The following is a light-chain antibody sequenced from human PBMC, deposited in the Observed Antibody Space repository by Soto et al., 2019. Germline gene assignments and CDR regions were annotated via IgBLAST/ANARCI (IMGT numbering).Light chain of an antibody. CDR3: QQRSDWPRGLT. CDR1: QSVSSY. Sequence: EIVLTQSPATLSLSPGERATLSCRASQSVSSYLAWYQQKPGQAPRLLIYDASNRATGIPARFSGSGSGTDFILTISSLEPEDFAVYYCQQRSDWPRGLTFGGGTKVDIK. CDR2: DAS. J-gene: IGKJ4*01. V-gene: IGKV3-11*01.